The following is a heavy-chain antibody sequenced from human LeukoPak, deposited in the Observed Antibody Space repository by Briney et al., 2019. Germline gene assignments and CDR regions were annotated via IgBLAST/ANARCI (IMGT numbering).Heavy chain of an antibody. CDR3: AKSGYNRFDY. J-gene: IGHJ4*02. CDR2: ISGSGSGSST. Sequence: GGSLRLSCAASGFTFSGYAMSWVRQAPGKGLEWVSTISGSGSGSSTYYADSVKGRFTISRDNSKNTLYLQMNSLRAEDTAVYYCAKSGYNRFDYWGQGTLVTVSS. D-gene: IGHD5-24*01. V-gene: IGHV3-23*01. CDR1: GFTFSGYA.